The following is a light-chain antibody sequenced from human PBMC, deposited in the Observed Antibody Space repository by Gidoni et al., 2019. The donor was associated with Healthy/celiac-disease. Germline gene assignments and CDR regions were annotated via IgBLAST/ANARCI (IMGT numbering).Light chain of an antibody. J-gene: IGLJ2*01. CDR1: SSNNGSKT. CDR3: AAWDDSLNGPGVV. Sequence: QSVLTQPPSASATPGQRVTIPCSGISSNNGSKTVNWYQQLPGTAPKLLIYSNNQRPSGVPDRFSGSKSGTSASLAISGLQSEDEADYYCAAWDDSLNGPGVVFGGGTKLTVL. CDR2: SNN. V-gene: IGLV1-44*01.